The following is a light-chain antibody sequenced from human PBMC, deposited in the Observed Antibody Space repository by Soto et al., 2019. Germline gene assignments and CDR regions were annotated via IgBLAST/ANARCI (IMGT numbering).Light chain of an antibody. CDR3: QQYYSSVT. CDR2: WAS. Sequence: DIVMTQSPDSLSVSLGERATINCKSSQTVFHTSYNKDFLAWYQQKAGQSPKLLFYWASTRESGVPARFSGGGSGTDFSLTISSLQPEDVAVYYCQQYYSSVTFGQGTKVDIK. CDR1: QTVFHTSYNKDF. V-gene: IGKV4-1*01. J-gene: IGKJ2*01.